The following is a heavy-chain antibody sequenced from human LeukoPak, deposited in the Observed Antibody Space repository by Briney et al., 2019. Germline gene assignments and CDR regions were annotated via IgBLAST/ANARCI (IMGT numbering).Heavy chain of an antibody. CDR3: ARGATIFGVVTDYFDY. CDR1: GFTFSSYG. D-gene: IGHD3-3*01. J-gene: IGHJ4*02. CDR2: IWYDGSNK. Sequence: GGSLRLSCAASGFTFSSYGMHWVRQAPGKGLEWVAVIWYDGSNKYYADSVKGRFTISRDNSKNTLYLQMNSLRAEDTAVYYCARGATIFGVVTDYFDYWGQGTLVTVSS. V-gene: IGHV3-33*01.